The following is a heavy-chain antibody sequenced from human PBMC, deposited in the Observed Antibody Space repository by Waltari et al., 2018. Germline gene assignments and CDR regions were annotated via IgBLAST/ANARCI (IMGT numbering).Heavy chain of an antibody. Sequence: QVQLQQWGAGLLKPSETLSLTCAVYGGSFSGYYWSLIRQPPGKGLEWIGEINHSGSSNYNPSLKSRVTISVDTSKNQFSLKLSSVPAADTAVYYCARGGYRGGSVHFDYWGQGTLVTVSS. V-gene: IGHV4-34*01. CDR2: INHSGSS. CDR3: ARGGYRGGSVHFDY. D-gene: IGHD2-15*01. CDR1: GGSFSGYY. J-gene: IGHJ4*02.